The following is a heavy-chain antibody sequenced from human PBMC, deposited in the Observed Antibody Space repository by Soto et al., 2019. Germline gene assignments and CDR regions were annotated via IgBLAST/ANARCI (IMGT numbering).Heavy chain of an antibody. J-gene: IGHJ3*02. CDR2: IYYSGST. CDR3: ASSYGDAFDI. V-gene: IGHV4-59*08. Sequence: QVQLQESGPGLVKPSETLSLTCTVSGGSISSYYWSWIRQPPGKGLEWIGYIYYSGSTNYNPSLKRRFTVSVDTTNIQVSLKRSSVTAADTAVYYCASSYGDAFDIWGQGTMVTVSS. CDR1: GGSISSYY. D-gene: IGHD1-26*01.